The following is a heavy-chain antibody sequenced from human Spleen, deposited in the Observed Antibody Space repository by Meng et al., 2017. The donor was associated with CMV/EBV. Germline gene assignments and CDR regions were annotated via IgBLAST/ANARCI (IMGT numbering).Heavy chain of an antibody. CDR3: ASTFFDDIVVVPAASLDY. Sequence: FTCSSYSMPWVRQAPGQGLEWVAVISYDGSNKYYADSVKGRFTISRDNSKNTLYLQMNSLRAEDTAVYYCASTFFDDIVVVPAASLDYWGQGTLVTVSS. CDR2: ISYDGSNK. J-gene: IGHJ4*02. V-gene: IGHV3-30*04. D-gene: IGHD2-2*01. CDR1: FTCSSYS.